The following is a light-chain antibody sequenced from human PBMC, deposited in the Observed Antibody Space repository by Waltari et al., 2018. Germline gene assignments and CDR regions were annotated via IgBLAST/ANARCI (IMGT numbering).Light chain of an antibody. CDR1: KLGYKY. Sequence: SYELTQPPSVSVSPGQTASITCSGDKLGYKYASWYQQRPGQSPVLVIYQNNKRPPGIPERFSGSNFGNTATLTINGTQAMDEADYYCQAWDSSTSGIFGGGTKLTVL. J-gene: IGLJ2*01. CDR3: QAWDSSTSGI. CDR2: QNN. V-gene: IGLV3-1*01.